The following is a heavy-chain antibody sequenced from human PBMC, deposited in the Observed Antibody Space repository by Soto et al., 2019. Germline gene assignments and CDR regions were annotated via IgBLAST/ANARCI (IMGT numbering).Heavy chain of an antibody. Sequence: EASVKVSCKASGYTFTSYGISWVRQAPGQGLEWMGWISAYNGNTNYAQKLQGRVTMTTDTSTSTAYMELRSLRSDDTAVYYCARRRNPGYSYGLNDYFDYWGQGTLVTVSS. V-gene: IGHV1-18*04. D-gene: IGHD5-18*01. CDR2: ISAYNGNT. CDR1: GYTFTSYG. J-gene: IGHJ4*02. CDR3: ARRRNPGYSYGLNDYFDY.